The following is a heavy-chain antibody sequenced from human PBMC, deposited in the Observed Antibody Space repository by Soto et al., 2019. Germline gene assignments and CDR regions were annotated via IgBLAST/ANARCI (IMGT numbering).Heavy chain of an antibody. CDR2: ISDDGSNK. V-gene: IGHV3-30*18. J-gene: IGHJ6*02. CDR3: AKGPGDIVYGMDV. Sequence: QVQLVESGGGVVQPGRSLRLSCAASGFTFSSYGMHWVRQAPGKGLEWVAVISDDGSNKDYADSVKGRFTISRDNSKNTLYLQMNSLRAEDTAVYYCAKGPGDIVYGMDVWGQGTTVTVSS. CDR1: GFTFSSYG. D-gene: IGHD2-15*01.